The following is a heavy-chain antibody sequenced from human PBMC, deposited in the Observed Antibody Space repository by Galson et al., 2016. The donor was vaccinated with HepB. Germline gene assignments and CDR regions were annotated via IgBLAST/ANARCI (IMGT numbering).Heavy chain of an antibody. D-gene: IGHD3-16*02. CDR2: LSGSGAHT. J-gene: IGHJ4*02. CDR3: AKDYVGGSYLLTQFDY. CDR1: GFTFNTYA. V-gene: IGHV3-23*01. Sequence: SLRLSCAASGFTFNTYAMTWVRQAPGKGLEWVSGLSGSGAHTYYADSVKGRFTISRDNSKNTLYLQMNSLRVEDTAVYYCAKDYVGGSYLLTQFDYWGQGTLVTVSS.